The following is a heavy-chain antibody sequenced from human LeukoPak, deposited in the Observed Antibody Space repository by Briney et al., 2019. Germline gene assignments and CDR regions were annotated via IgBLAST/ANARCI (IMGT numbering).Heavy chain of an antibody. CDR1: AFTFSNYT. J-gene: IGHJ4*02. CDR3: ARIPRTWLRFPYFDY. V-gene: IGHV3-30-3*01. CDR2: ISYDGSNK. Sequence: GRSLRLSCAASAFTFSNYTMHWVRQAPGKGLEWVAVISYDGSNKYYADSVKGRSTISRDNSKNTLYLQMNSLRGEDTAVYYCARIPRTWLRFPYFDYWGQGTLVTVSS. D-gene: IGHD5-12*01.